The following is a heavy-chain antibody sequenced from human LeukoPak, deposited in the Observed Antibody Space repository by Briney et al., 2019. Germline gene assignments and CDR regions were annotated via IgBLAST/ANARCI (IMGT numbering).Heavy chain of an antibody. V-gene: IGHV3-23*01. CDR3: AKGSSARCYSALDC. Sequence: GGSLRLSCEASGFTFRNYAMSWVRQAPGKGLEWVSTISGSGVDTDYADSVKDRFPISRDNSRNTLYLQMNSLKAEDTAVYSCAKGSSARCYSALDCWGQGTLVTVSS. J-gene: IGHJ4*02. CDR2: ISGSGVDT. CDR1: GFTFRNYA. D-gene: IGHD2-15*01.